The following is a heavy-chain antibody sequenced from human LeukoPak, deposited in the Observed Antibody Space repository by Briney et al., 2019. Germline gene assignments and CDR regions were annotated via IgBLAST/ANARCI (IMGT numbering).Heavy chain of an antibody. CDR1: GDFITAYY. V-gene: IGHV4-59*01. Sequence: SETLSLTCTVSGDFITAYYWSWIRQPPGKGLEWIGYVYYSGSTEYNPSLRSRVTISLEMSKHQFSLNLTSVTAADTAVYYCARVQIGGYFDPWGQGTLVTVSS. CDR3: ARVQIGGYFDP. D-gene: IGHD3-22*01. CDR2: VYYSGST. J-gene: IGHJ5*02.